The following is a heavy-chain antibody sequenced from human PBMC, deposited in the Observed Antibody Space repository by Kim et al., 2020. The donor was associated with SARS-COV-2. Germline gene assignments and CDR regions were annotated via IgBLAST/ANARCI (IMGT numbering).Heavy chain of an antibody. Sequence: SETLSLTCAVYGGSFSGYYWSWIRQPPGKGLEWIGEINHSGSTNYNPSLKSRVTISVDTSKNQFSLKLSSVTAADTAVYYCARGYRRTRVYYMDVWGKGTTVTVSS. J-gene: IGHJ6*03. CDR1: GGSFSGYY. CDR2: INHSGST. CDR3: ARGYRRTRVYYMDV. V-gene: IGHV4-34*01. D-gene: IGHD4-4*01.